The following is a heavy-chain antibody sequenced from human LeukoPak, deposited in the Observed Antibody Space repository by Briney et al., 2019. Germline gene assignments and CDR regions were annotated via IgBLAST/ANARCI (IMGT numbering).Heavy chain of an antibody. CDR1: GFTFSSYW. J-gene: IGHJ4*02. CDR3: ARDLIHGGSSALDY. V-gene: IGHV3-7*01. D-gene: IGHD1-26*01. Sequence: GGSLRLSCAASGFTFSSYWMSWVRQAPGKGLEWVANIKQDGSEKYYVDSVKGRFTISRDNAKNSLYLQMNSLRAEDTAVYYCARDLIHGGSSALDYWGQGTLVTVSS. CDR2: IKQDGSEK.